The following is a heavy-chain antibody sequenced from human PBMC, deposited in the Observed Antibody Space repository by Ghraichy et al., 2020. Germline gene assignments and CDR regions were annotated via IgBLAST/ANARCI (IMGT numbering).Heavy chain of an antibody. CDR2: IYTSGST. Sequence: SETLSLTCTVSGGSISSYYWSWIRQPPGKGLEWIGYIYTSGSTNYNPSLKSRVTISVDTSKNQFSLKLSSVTAADTAVYYCARLGTGLLGPYYFDYWGQGTLVTVSS. V-gene: IGHV4-4*09. J-gene: IGHJ4*02. CDR1: GGSISSYY. CDR3: ARLGTGLLGPYYFDY. D-gene: IGHD2-8*02.